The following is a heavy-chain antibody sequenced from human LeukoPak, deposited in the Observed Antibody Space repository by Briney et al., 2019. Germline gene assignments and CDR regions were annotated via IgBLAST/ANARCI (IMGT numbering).Heavy chain of an antibody. D-gene: IGHD3-22*01. CDR2: INPSGGST. J-gene: IGHJ4*02. CDR3: ARGGGYFDTLAYYVYYFDY. CDR1: GYTFTSYY. Sequence: ASVKVSCKASGYTFTSYYMHWVRQAPGQGLEWMGIINPSGGSTSYAQKFQGRVTMTRDTSTSTVYMELSSLRSEDTAVYYCARGGGYFDTLAYYVYYFDYWGQGTPVTVSS. V-gene: IGHV1-46*01.